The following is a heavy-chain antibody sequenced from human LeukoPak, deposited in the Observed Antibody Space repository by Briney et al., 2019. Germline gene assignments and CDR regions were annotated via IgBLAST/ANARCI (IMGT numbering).Heavy chain of an antibody. CDR2: ISYSGST. J-gene: IGHJ4*02. Sequence: PSETLSLICSVSGRPISSSPYYWGWIRQSPGKGLEWIGNISYSGSTHSNPSLKSRLTISVDTSKNLFSLKLTSVTAADTAIYYCARQWYSSGWYGDWGQGILVTVSS. V-gene: IGHV4-39*01. D-gene: IGHD6-19*01. CDR3: ARQWYSSGWYGD. CDR1: GRPISSSPYY.